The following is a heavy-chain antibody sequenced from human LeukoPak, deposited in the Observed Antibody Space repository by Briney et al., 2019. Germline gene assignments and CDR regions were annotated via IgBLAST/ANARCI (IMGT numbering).Heavy chain of an antibody. CDR1: GGSISSGDYY. CDR3: ARDRYYASGSYLVTLDY. Sequence: SETLSLTCTVSGGSISSGDYYWSWIRQPPGKGLEWIGYIYYSGNTFYSPSLKGRVTISVDTSKNQFSLNLNSVTAADTAVYYCARDRYYASGSYLVTLDYWGQGTLVTVSS. D-gene: IGHD3-10*01. V-gene: IGHV4-30-4*01. J-gene: IGHJ4*02. CDR2: IYYSGNT.